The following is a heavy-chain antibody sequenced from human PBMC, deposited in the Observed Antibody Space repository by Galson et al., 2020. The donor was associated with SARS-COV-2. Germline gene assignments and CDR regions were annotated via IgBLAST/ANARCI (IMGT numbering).Heavy chain of an antibody. Sequence: GGSLRLSCAASGFTFDHYGMTWVRQAPGKGLEWVSGINWNGGSTEYADSVKGRFTISRDNAKNSLYLEMNSLRAEDTALYYCARDLEHSTSQGMDVWGQGTTVTVSS. V-gene: IGHV3-20*04. CDR3: ARDLEHSTSQGMDV. CDR1: GFTFDHYG. J-gene: IGHJ6*02. D-gene: IGHD2-2*01. CDR2: INWNGGST.